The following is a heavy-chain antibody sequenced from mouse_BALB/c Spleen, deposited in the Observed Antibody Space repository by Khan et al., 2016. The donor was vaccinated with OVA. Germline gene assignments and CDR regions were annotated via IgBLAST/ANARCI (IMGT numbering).Heavy chain of an antibody. V-gene: IGHV3-2*02. Sequence: EVQLQESGPGLVKPSQSLSLTCTVTGYSITTDYAWNWIRQFPGNKLEWMGYISYSGNTKYNPSLKSRISITRATSKNQFFLQLKSVTTEDTARYYCARVYGGDFDYGGQGTTLTVSS. J-gene: IGHJ2*01. D-gene: IGHD1-1*01. CDR2: ISYSGNT. CDR3: ARVYGGDFDY. CDR1: GYSITTDYA.